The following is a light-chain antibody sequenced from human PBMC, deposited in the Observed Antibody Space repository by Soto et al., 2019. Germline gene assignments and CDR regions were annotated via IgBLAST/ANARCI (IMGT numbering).Light chain of an antibody. CDR2: HAS. J-gene: IGKJ4*01. Sequence: DIQMTQSPSTLSASVGDRVTITCRASQSISSWLAWYQQKPGTAPKVLIYHASNLQSGVPSRFSGSGSGTDFTLTISSLQPEDFATYYCQQYNSYSPLTFGGGTKVDIK. V-gene: IGKV1-5*01. CDR3: QQYNSYSPLT. CDR1: QSISSW.